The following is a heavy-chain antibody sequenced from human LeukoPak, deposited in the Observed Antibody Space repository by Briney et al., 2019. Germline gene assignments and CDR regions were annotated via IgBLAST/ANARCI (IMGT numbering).Heavy chain of an antibody. V-gene: IGHV3-23*01. CDR1: GFTFSSYA. J-gene: IGHJ6*02. D-gene: IGHD2-15*01. Sequence: GGSLRLSCAASGFTFSSYAMSWVRQAPGKGLEWVSVISGSGGSTYYADSVKGRCTISRDNSKNTLYLQMNSLRVEDTAGYYCAKSPVPYCSGGSCYGMDVWGQGTTVTVSS. CDR2: ISGSGGST. CDR3: AKSPVPYCSGGSCYGMDV.